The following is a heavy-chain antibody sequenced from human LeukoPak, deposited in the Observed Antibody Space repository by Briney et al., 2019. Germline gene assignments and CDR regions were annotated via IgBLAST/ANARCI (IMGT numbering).Heavy chain of an antibody. CDR2: IYYSGST. J-gene: IGHJ4*02. CDR1: GGSISTYY. Sequence: PSETLSLTCTVSGGSISTYYWNWIRQPPGKGLEWIGYIYYSGSTNYNPSLKSRVTISVDTSKNQFSLKLSSVTAADTAVYYCARGLTYYYGSGSYGRHYFDYWGQGTLVTVSS. V-gene: IGHV4-59*12. CDR3: ARGLTYYYGSGSYGRHYFDY. D-gene: IGHD3-10*01.